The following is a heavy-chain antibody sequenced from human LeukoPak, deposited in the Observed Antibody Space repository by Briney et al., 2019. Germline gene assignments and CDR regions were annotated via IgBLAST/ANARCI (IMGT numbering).Heavy chain of an antibody. CDR3: ARTRASGTYNWFDP. CDR1: GFTFSSYE. D-gene: IGHD2-2*01. V-gene: IGHV3-48*03. Sequence: GGSLRLSCAASGFTFSSYEMNWVRQAPGKGLEWVSYISSSGSTIYYADSVKGRFTISRDKAKNSLYLQMNSLRAEDTAVYYCARTRASGTYNWFDPWGQGTLVTVSS. J-gene: IGHJ5*02. CDR2: ISSSGSTI.